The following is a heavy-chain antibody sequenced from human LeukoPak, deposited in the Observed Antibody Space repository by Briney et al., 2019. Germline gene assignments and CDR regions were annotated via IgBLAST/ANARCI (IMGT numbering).Heavy chain of an antibody. CDR3: ARGPGRSDGILDLSITSSKAGVS. D-gene: IGHD5-24*01. CDR2: LASDGSNK. J-gene: IGHJ5*02. CDR1: GFTFNNHP. V-gene: IGHV3-30*04. Sequence: QPGRSLRLSCAASGFTFNNHPLHWVRQAPGKGLEWVAVLASDGSNKYYADSVKGRFTISRDTSKNTLYLQMNSLRPEDTAVYYCARGPGRSDGILDLSITSSKAGVSWGQGTLVTVSS.